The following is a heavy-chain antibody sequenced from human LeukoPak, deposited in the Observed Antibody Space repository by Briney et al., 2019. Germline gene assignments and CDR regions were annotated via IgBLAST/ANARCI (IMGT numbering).Heavy chain of an antibody. Sequence: SQTLSLTCTVSGGSISSGDFYWRLIRQSPGKGLQLIGYLYSSWGAYYYPSLSGRLTISFDKSKNQFSLKVTSVTAADTAVYYCARVSGYYGTGTYYLDNWGQGTLVTVSS. CDR3: ARVSGYYGTGTYYLDN. J-gene: IGHJ4*02. D-gene: IGHD3-10*01. CDR2: LYSSWGA. V-gene: IGHV4-30-4*01. CDR1: GGSISSGDFY.